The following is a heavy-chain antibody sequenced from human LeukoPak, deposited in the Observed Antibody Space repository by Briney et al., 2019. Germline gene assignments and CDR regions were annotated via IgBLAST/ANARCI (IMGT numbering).Heavy chain of an antibody. D-gene: IGHD2-15*01. CDR3: ARGSGGSCYQSADY. CDR2: ISSGGGYI. J-gene: IGHJ4*02. Sequence: GGSLRLSCAVSGFTFITYSINWVRQAPGKGLEWVSCISSGGGYIYYADSVEGRFTISRDNAKHSLYLQMNSLRADDTAVYYCARGSGGSCYQSADYWGQGTLVTVSS. CDR1: GFTFITYS. V-gene: IGHV3-21*01.